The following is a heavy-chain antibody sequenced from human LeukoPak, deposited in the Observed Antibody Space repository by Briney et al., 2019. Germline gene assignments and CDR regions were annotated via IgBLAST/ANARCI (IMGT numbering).Heavy chain of an antibody. Sequence: PSETLSLTCAVSGGSISSGGYSWSWIRQPPGKGLEWIGYIYYSGSTYYNPSLKSRVTISVDTSKNQFSLKLSSVTAADTAVYYCARSSALPWFGEFNWGQGTLVTVSS. V-gene: IGHV4-30-4*07. CDR3: ARSSALPWFGEFN. D-gene: IGHD3-10*01. CDR2: IYYSGST. CDR1: GGSISSGGYS. J-gene: IGHJ4*02.